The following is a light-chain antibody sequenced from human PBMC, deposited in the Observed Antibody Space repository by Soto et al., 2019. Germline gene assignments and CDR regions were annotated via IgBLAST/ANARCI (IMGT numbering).Light chain of an antibody. CDR2: GAS. CDR3: QQYSSSPPYT. V-gene: IGKV3-20*01. Sequence: EILLTQSPGTLSLSPGERATLSCRASHSVRSSYLAWYQQKPGQAPRLLIYGASSRATGIPDRFSGSGSGTDFTLTISRLEPEDFAVYFCQQYSSSPPYTFGQGTKLEIK. CDR1: HSVRSSY. J-gene: IGKJ2*01.